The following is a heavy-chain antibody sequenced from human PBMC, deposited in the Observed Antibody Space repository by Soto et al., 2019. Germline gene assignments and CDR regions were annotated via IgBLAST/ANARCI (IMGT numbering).Heavy chain of an antibody. CDR1: GFTFSSYG. CDR2: INRASIYI. V-gene: IGHV3-21*01. CDR3: ARRTVTTYHYFDY. D-gene: IGHD4-17*01. Sequence: PGGSLRLSCAASGFTFSSYGMHWVRQAPGKGLEWVSSINRASIYIYYADSVRGRFTISRDNARNSLYLQMDSLRVEDTAVYYCARRTVTTYHYFDYWGQGTLVTVSS. J-gene: IGHJ4*02.